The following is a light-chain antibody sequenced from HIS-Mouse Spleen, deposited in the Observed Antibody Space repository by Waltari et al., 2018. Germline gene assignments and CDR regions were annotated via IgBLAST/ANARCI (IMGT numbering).Light chain of an antibody. J-gene: IGKJ2*01. CDR2: DAS. Sequence: EIVLTQSPATLSLSPGERATLSCRASQSVSSYLAWYQQKPGQAPRPLIYDASNRATGVPARFSGSGSGTDFTLTISSLEPEDCAVYYCQQRSNWPLYTFGQGTKLEIK. V-gene: IGKV3-11*01. CDR1: QSVSSY. CDR3: QQRSNWPLYT.